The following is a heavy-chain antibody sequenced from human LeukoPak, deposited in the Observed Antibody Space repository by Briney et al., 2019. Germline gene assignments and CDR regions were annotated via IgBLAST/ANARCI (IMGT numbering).Heavy chain of an antibody. V-gene: IGHV1-18*04. CDR3: ARSGRGTYYYFDL. Sequence: ASVKVSCKASGYTFTGYYMHWVRQAPGQGLEWMGWISGSNGNTNYAQKFQGRVSMIADTSTSTAYMEPRSLRSDDTAVYYCARSGRGTYYYFDLWGQGTLVAVSS. J-gene: IGHJ4*02. CDR1: GYTFTGYY. D-gene: IGHD1-26*01. CDR2: ISGSNGNT.